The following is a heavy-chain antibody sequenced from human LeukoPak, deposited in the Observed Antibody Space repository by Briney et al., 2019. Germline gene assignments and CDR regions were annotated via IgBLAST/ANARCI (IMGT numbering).Heavy chain of an antibody. Sequence: GGSLRLSCAASGFTFSSYAMSWVRQAPGKGLEWVSDISGSGGSTYYADPVKGRFTISRDNSKDTLYLQMNSLRAEHTAVYYCAKGSRSWYTRGGSNLDYWGQGTLVTVSS. CDR3: AKGSRSWYTRGGSNLDY. V-gene: IGHV3-23*01. CDR2: ISGSGGST. CDR1: GFTFSSYA. D-gene: IGHD6-13*01. J-gene: IGHJ4*02.